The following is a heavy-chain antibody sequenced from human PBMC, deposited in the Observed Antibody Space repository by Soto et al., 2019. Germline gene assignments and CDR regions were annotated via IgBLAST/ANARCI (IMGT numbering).Heavy chain of an antibody. V-gene: IGHV1-69*02. J-gene: IGHJ6*02. Sequence: QVQLVQSGAEVKKPGSSVKVSCKASGDTFSSYTISWVRQAPGQGLEWMGRIIPVLGIANYAQKFQGRVTITADKSTSTAYMELSSLRSEDTAVYYCARGGGSYYYYGMDVWGQGTTVTVSS. D-gene: IGHD1-26*01. CDR2: IIPVLGIA. CDR3: ARGGGSYYYYGMDV. CDR1: GDTFSSYT.